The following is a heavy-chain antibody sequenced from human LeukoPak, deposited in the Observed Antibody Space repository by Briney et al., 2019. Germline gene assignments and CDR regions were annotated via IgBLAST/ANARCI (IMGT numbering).Heavy chain of an antibody. J-gene: IGHJ4*02. Sequence: PSETLSLTCTVSGGSISSGGYYWSWIRQPPGKGLEWIGYIYHSGSTYYNPSLKSRVTISVDRSKNQFSLKLSSVTAADAAVYYCARDPVAGPFDYWGQGTLVTVSS. CDR2: IYHSGST. CDR1: GGSISSGGYY. CDR3: ARDPVAGPFDY. V-gene: IGHV4-30-2*01. D-gene: IGHD6-19*01.